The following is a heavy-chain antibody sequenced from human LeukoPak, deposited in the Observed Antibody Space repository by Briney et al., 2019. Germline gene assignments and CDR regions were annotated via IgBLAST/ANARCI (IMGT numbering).Heavy chain of an antibody. J-gene: IGHJ4*02. V-gene: IGHV4-34*01. Sequence: PSETLSLTCAVYGGSFSGYYWSWIRQPPGKGLEWIGSIYYSGSTYYNPSLKSRVTISVDTSKNQFSLKLSSVTAADTAVYYCQSRFLEWLLDYWGQGTLVTVSS. CDR3: QSRFLEWLLDY. CDR2: IYYSGST. D-gene: IGHD3-3*01. CDR1: GGSFSGYY.